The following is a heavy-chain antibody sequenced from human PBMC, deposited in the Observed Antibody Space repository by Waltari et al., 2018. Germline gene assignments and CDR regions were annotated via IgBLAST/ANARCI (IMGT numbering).Heavy chain of an antibody. Sequence: QLQLQESGPGLVKPSETLSLTCTVSGGSISSSSYCWGWLRPPQGQGLEWIGSIYCSGSTYSNPSLKSRVTISVDTTKNQFSLKLSSVAAADTAVYYCARLVADSYYYYYMDVWGKGTTVTVSS. D-gene: IGHD5-12*01. CDR2: IYCSGST. CDR3: ARLVADSYYYYYMDV. CDR1: GGSISSSSYC. J-gene: IGHJ6*03. V-gene: IGHV4-39*07.